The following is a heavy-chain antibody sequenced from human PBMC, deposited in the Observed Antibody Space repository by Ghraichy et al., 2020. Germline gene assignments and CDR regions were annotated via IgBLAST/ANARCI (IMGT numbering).Heavy chain of an antibody. CDR2: IIQDGSDK. D-gene: IGHD6-19*01. CDR3: ATDAFISGPAY. Sequence: GGSLRLSCEVSGFSFSNYWMSWVRQAPGKGLEWVANIIQDGSDKFYVDSVKGRFTISRDNSKNTRHLQMNSLRAEDTAVYFCATDAFISGPAYWGQGTLVTVSS. CDR1: GFSFSNYW. V-gene: IGHV3-7*03. J-gene: IGHJ4*02.